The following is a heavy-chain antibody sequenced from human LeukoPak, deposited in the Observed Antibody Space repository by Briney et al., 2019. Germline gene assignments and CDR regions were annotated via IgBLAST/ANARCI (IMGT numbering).Heavy chain of an antibody. CDR2: IKSKKDGGTT. CDR3: AQEQLVFDY. J-gene: IGHJ4*02. Sequence: GGSLRLSCAASGFSFSNAWMSWVRQAPGKGLEWVGRIKSKKDGGTTDYAPPVKGRFTISRDDSKNTLYLQMNSLKIDDTAVYYCAQEQLVFDYWGQGTLVTVSS. V-gene: IGHV3-15*01. CDR1: GFSFSNAW. D-gene: IGHD6-6*01.